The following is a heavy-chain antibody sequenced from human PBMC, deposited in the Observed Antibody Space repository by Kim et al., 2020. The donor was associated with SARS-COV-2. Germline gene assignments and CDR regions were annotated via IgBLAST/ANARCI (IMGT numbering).Heavy chain of an antibody. CDR1: EDTVSSNRAA. Sequence: SQTLSLTCAISEDTVSSNRAAWNWIRQSPSRGLEWLGRTSYRSKWLDEYAVSLERRMTISADTTKNQFSLQLKSMTPEDTAVYYCARHNYDTSGERPFDYWGQGILVTVSS. CDR2: TSYRSKWLD. J-gene: IGHJ4*02. V-gene: IGHV6-1*01. CDR3: ARHNYDTSGERPFDY. D-gene: IGHD3-22*01.